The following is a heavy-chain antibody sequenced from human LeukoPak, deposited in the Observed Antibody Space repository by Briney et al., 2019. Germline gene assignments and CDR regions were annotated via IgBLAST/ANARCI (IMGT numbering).Heavy chain of an antibody. V-gene: IGHV3-21*01. Sequence: PGGSLRLSCAASGFTFSNAWMSWVRQAPGKGLEWVSSISSSSSYIYYADSVKGRFTISRDNAKNSLYLQMNSLRAEDTAVYYCARDRNYGSGSFDYWGQGTLVTVSS. J-gene: IGHJ4*02. D-gene: IGHD3-10*01. CDR1: GFTFSNAW. CDR3: ARDRNYGSGSFDY. CDR2: ISSSSSYI.